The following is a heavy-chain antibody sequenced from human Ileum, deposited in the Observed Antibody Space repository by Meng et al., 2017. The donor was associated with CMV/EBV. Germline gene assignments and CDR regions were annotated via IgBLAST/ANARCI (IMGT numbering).Heavy chain of an antibody. CDR3: ARDFFLGSWTYSKDYNWFDP. Sequence: ASVKVSCKASGYTFTGYYMHWVRQAPGQGLEWMGWINPNSGGAHYAQKFQGRVTMTRDTSITTVYMELSRLTFDGTAIYYCARDFFLGSWTYSKDYNWFDPWGQGTLVTVSS. CDR1: GYTFTGYY. J-gene: IGHJ5*02. D-gene: IGHD3-10*01. CDR2: INPNSGGA. V-gene: IGHV1-2*02.